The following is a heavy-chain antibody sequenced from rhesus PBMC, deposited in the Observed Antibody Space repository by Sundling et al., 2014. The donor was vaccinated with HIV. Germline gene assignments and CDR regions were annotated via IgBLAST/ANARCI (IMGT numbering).Heavy chain of an antibody. CDR1: GGSISGYF. J-gene: IGHJ4*01. D-gene: IGHD5-12*01. CDR3: ARRSLLGGWVDTGH. CDR2: VGGSSGST. V-gene: IGHV4-165*02. Sequence: QVQLQESGPGLVKPSETLSLTCAVSGGSISGYFWNWIRQPPGKGLEWIGCVGGSSGSTYYNPSLKSRVSISTDTSRNQFSLKLSSVTAADRAVYYCARRSLLGGWVDTGHWGRGSPGHRLL.